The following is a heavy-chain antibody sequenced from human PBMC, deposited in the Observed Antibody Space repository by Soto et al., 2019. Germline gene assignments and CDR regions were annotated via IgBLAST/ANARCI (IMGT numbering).Heavy chain of an antibody. Sequence: GESLKISCNGSGYSFTSYWIGWVRQMPWKGLEWMGIIYPGDSDTRYSPSFQGQVTISADKSISTAYLQWSSLKASDTAMYYCARAAAGLYYYYGMDVWGQGTTVTVSS. V-gene: IGHV5-51*01. D-gene: IGHD6-13*01. CDR3: ARAAAGLYYYYGMDV. CDR2: IYPGDSDT. CDR1: GYSFTSYW. J-gene: IGHJ6*02.